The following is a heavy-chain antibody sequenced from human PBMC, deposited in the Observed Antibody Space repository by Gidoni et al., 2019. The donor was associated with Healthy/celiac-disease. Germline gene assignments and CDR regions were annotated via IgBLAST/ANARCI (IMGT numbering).Heavy chain of an antibody. CDR2: IYSGGST. V-gene: IGHV3-53*04. CDR1: GFTVRSNY. J-gene: IGHJ2*01. Sequence: EVQLVESVGGLVQPGGSLTLSCAASGFTVRSNYMRWVRQAPGKGLEWVSVIYSGGSTYYADSVKGRFTISRHNSKNTLYLQMNSLRAEDTAVYYCARGLADYGLGWYFDLWGRGTLVTVSS. D-gene: IGHD4-17*01. CDR3: ARGLADYGLGWYFDL.